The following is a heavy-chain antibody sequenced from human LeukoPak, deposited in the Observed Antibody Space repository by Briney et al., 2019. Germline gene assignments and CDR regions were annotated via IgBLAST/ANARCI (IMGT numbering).Heavy chain of an antibody. CDR3: AKDVSVARDATGPDY. D-gene: IGHD2-15*01. CDR1: GFTFSSYG. CDR2: ISYDGSNK. J-gene: IGHJ4*02. V-gene: IGHV3-30*18. Sequence: GGSLRLSCAASGFTFSSYGMHWVRQAPGKGLEWVAVISYDGSNKYYADSVKGRFTISRDNSKNTLYLQMNSLRAEDTAVYYCAKDVSVARDATGPDYWGQGTLVTVSS.